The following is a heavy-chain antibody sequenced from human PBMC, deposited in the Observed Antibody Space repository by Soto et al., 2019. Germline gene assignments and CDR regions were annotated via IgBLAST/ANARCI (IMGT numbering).Heavy chain of an antibody. CDR3: AKRVASGTDYYFDY. D-gene: IGHD3-10*01. Sequence: EVQLLESGGGLVQPGGSLRLSCSASGFTFSNYPMSWVRQAPGKGLEWVSSIRASGDRTYYADSVKGRFTISRDNSKNSLYLQMDGLRAEDTAVYYCAKRVASGTDYYFDYWGQGTLLTVSS. CDR1: GFTFSNYP. CDR2: IRASGDRT. J-gene: IGHJ4*02. V-gene: IGHV3-23*01.